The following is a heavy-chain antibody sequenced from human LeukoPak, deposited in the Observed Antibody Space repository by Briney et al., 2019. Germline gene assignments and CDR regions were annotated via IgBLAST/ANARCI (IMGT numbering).Heavy chain of an antibody. J-gene: IGHJ3*01. D-gene: IGHD1-14*01. V-gene: IGHV3-30-3*01. CDR2: ISYDGSNK. CDR1: GFTFSSYA. CDR3: AKGKNRDAFDL. Sequence: GGSLRLSCAASGFTFSSYAMHWVRQAPGKGLEWVAVISYDGSNKYYADSVKGRFTISRDNSKNTLYLQMNSLRAEGTAVYYCAKGKNRDAFDLWGQGTMVTVSS.